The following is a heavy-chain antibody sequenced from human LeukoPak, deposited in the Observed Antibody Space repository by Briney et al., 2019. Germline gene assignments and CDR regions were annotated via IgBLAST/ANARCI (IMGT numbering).Heavy chain of an antibody. CDR1: GGSFSGYY. D-gene: IGHD5-18*01. CDR3: ARERYSYGLAYYYYYGMDV. J-gene: IGHJ6*02. CDR2: INHSGST. Sequence: SETLSLTCAVYGGSFSGYYWSWIRQPPGKGLEWIGEINHSGSTNYNPSLKSRVTISVDTSKNQFSLKLSSVTAADTAVYYCARERYSYGLAYYYYYGMDVWGQGTTVTVSS. V-gene: IGHV4-34*01.